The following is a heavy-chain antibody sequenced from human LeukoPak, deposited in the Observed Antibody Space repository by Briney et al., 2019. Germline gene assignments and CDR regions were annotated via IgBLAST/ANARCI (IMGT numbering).Heavy chain of an antibody. D-gene: IGHD2-15*01. CDR3: AREPRYCGGGSCSDYGMDV. Sequence: GGSLRLSCEASGFTFSLYWMSWVRQAPGKGLEWVANIKEDGGEKDHVDSVKGRFTISRDNAKNSLYLQINSLRVEDTAVYYCAREPRYCGGGSCSDYGMDVWGQGTTVTVSS. CDR2: IKEDGGEK. CDR1: GFTFSLYW. J-gene: IGHJ6*02. V-gene: IGHV3-7*01.